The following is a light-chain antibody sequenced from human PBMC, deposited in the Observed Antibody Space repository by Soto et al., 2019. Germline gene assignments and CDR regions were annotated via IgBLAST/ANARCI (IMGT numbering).Light chain of an antibody. Sequence: QSVLTQPASVSGSPGQSITISCTGTSSDVGGYNYVSWYQQHPGKAPKLMIYAVSNRPSGVSNRFSGSKSGNTATLTISGLQAEDEADYYCSSYTRSSTSYVFGTGTKVTVL. V-gene: IGLV2-14*01. CDR1: SSDVGGYNY. J-gene: IGLJ1*01. CDR3: SSYTRSSTSYV. CDR2: AVS.